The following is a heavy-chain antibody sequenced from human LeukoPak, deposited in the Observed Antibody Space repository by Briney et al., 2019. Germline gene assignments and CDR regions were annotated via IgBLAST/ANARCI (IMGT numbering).Heavy chain of an antibody. J-gene: IGHJ5*01. CDR1: GFTFSSYG. CDR3: AKDDAWIRFAS. Sequence: PGGSLRLSCAASGFTFSSYGMSWVRQAPGKGLEWVSAISGSGGSTNYADSVKGRFTVSRDNFKNTVHLQVNSLRPEDTAVYFCAKDDAWIRFASWGQGILVTVSS. D-gene: IGHD5-12*01. CDR2: ISGSGGST. V-gene: IGHV3-23*01.